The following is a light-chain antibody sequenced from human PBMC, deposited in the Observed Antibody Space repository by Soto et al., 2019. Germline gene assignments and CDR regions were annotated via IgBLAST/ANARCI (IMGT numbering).Light chain of an antibody. CDR2: TAS. CDR3: QQYNTYSFT. CDR1: QNINNW. Sequence: DIQMTQSPSTLSASVGDRVTITCRASQNINNWLAWYQQKPGKAPKLLIYTASTLERGVPSRFSGSGFGTEFTLAISSLQPDDFATYYCQQYNTYSFTFGPGAKVDI. J-gene: IGKJ3*01. V-gene: IGKV1-5*03.